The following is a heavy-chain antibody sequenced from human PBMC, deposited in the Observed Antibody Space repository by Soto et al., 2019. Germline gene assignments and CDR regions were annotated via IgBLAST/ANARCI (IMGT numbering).Heavy chain of an antibody. J-gene: IGHJ6*02. CDR1: GGSVSTGSYY. CDR2: MYNRGGT. V-gene: IGHV4-61*01. CDR3: ARDQRGDYYDSSDYYFQYSMDV. D-gene: IGHD3-22*01. Sequence: QVQLQESGPGLVKPSETLSLTCTVSGGSVSTGSYYWIWIRHPPGKGLEWIGHMYNRGGTNYNPSLKSRVTISIDTSRNQFSLKLSSVTAADTAVYYCARDQRGDYYDSSDYYFQYSMDVWGQGTTVTVSS.